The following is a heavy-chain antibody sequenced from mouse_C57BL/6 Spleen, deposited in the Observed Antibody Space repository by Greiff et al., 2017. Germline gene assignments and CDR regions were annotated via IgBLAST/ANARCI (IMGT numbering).Heavy chain of an antibody. Sequence: EVMLVESGGGLVQPGGSLSLSCAASGFTFTDYYMSWVRQPPGKALEWLGFIRNKANGYTTEYSASVKGRFTISRDNSQSILYLQMNALRAEDSATYYCARYIRALDYWGQGTTLTVSS. D-gene: IGHD3-1*01. CDR3: ARYIRALDY. V-gene: IGHV7-3*01. CDR1: GFTFTDYY. J-gene: IGHJ2*01. CDR2: IRNKANGYTT.